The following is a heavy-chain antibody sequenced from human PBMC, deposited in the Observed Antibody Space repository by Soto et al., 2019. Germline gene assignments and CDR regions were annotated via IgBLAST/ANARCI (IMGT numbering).Heavy chain of an antibody. J-gene: IGHJ3*02. V-gene: IGHV1-24*01. CDR3: ATEXNHRPYSSGPSGGAFDI. CDR1: GYTLTELS. CDR2: FDPEDGET. D-gene: IGHD6-19*01. Sequence: ASVKVSCKVSGYTLTELSMHWVRQAPGKGLEWMGGFDPEDGETIYAQKFQGRVTMTEDTSTDTAYMELGSLRSEDTAVYYCATEXNHRPYSSGPSGGAFDIWGQGTMVTVSS.